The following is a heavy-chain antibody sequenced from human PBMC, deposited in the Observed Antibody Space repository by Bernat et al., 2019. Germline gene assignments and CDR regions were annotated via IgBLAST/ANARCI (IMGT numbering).Heavy chain of an antibody. Sequence: QVQLVESGGGVVQPGRSLRLSCAASGFTFSSYGMHWVRQAPGKGLEWVASIWYDGSNKYHADSVKGRFTISRDNSKNMLYLEVNSLRAEDTAVYYCARDRLQGKWFGDSIDYWGQGTLVTVSS. CDR1: GFTFSSYG. V-gene: IGHV3-33*01. CDR2: IWYDGSNK. D-gene: IGHD3-10*01. CDR3: ARDRLQGKWFGDSIDY. J-gene: IGHJ4*02.